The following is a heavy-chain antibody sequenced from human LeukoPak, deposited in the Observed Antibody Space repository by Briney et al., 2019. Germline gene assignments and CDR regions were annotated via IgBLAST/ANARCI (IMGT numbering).Heavy chain of an antibody. CDR1: GFTFSSYS. CDR3: ARAEYYYDSSGYRFDY. Sequence: GGSLRLSCAASGFTFSSYSMNWVRQAPGKGPEWVSSISSSSSYIYYADSVKGRFTISRDNAKNSLYLQMNSLRAEDTAVYYCARAEYYYDSSGYRFDYWGQGTLVTVSS. J-gene: IGHJ4*02. CDR2: ISSSSSYI. V-gene: IGHV3-21*01. D-gene: IGHD3-22*01.